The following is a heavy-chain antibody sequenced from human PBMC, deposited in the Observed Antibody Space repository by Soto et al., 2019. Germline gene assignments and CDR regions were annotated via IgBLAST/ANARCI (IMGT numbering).Heavy chain of an antibody. V-gene: IGHV3-23*01. CDR1: GFTFSSYA. Sequence: EVQLLESGGGLVQPGGSLRLSCAASGFTFSSYAMSWVRQAPGKGLEWVSAISGSGGSTYYADSVKGRFTISRDNSKNTLYLQMNSLRAEDTAVYYCARDIFFRDIVVVPAAMGPWGQGTLVTVSS. CDR2: ISGSGGST. J-gene: IGHJ4*02. D-gene: IGHD2-2*01. CDR3: ARDIFFRDIVVVPAAMGP.